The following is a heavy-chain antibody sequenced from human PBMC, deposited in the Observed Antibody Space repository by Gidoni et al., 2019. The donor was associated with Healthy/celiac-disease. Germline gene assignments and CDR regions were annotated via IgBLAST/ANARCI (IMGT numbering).Heavy chain of an antibody. Sequence: VQLSQSGAEVKTPGSSVKVSCTSSGCTLSSYASSWVRQAPGQGLEWMGGIIPIFGRATYAQKFQGRVTITADESTSTAYMELSSLRSEDTAVYYCARSMNSGYYLDYFDYWGQGTLVTVSS. CDR1: GCTLSSYA. J-gene: IGHJ4*02. CDR3: ARSMNSGYYLDYFDY. CDR2: IIPIFGRA. V-gene: IGHV1-69*01. D-gene: IGHD3-22*01.